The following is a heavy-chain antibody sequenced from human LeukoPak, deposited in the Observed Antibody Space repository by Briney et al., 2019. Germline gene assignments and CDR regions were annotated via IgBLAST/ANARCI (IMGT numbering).Heavy chain of an antibody. CDR3: ARLSGAGLSYYYYMDV. CDR2: ISSTTGSTM. CDR1: GFTFSSYE. Sequence: GGSLRLSCAASGFTFSSYEMNWVRQAPGKGLEWVSYISSTTGSTMYYADSVKGRFTISRDNAKNSLYLQMNSLRAEDTAVYYCARLSGAGLSYYYYMDVWGKGTTVTVSS. D-gene: IGHD3-10*01. J-gene: IGHJ6*03. V-gene: IGHV3-48*03.